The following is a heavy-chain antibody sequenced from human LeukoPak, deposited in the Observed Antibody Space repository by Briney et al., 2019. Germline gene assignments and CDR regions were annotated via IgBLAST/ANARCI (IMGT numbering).Heavy chain of an antibody. Sequence: GGSLRLSCAVSGFTVSSNYMSWVRQAPGKGLEWVSVIFCAGPTYYADSVQGRFTTSRDTSQNILYVQMNSLRAEDTAVYYCHGGTFGRSSGWYYFDYWGQGALVTVSS. V-gene: IGHV3-66*01. J-gene: IGHJ4*02. CDR1: GFTVSSNY. D-gene: IGHD6-19*01. CDR3: HGGTFGRSSGWYYFDY. CDR2: IFCAGPT.